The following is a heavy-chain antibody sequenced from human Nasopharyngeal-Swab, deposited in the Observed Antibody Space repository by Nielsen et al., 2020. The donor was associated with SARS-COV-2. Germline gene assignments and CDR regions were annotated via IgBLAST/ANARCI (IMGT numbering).Heavy chain of an antibody. V-gene: IGHV3-53*01. CDR1: GFTVSSNY. J-gene: IGHJ3*02. Sequence: GESLKISCAASGFTVSSNYMSWVRQAPGKGLEWVSAIYSGGSIYYADSVKGRFTISRDHSKNTLYLQMNSLRAEDTAVYYCARVSYAILTGYYAAFDIWGQGTMVTVSS. D-gene: IGHD3-9*01. CDR2: IYSGGSI. CDR3: ARVSYAILTGYYAAFDI.